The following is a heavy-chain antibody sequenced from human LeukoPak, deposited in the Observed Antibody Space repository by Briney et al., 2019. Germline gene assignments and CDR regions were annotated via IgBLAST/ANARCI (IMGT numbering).Heavy chain of an antibody. V-gene: IGHV1-69*05. CDR1: GGTSSSYA. J-gene: IGHJ4*02. CDR3: ARKDHDSSGYYYYY. D-gene: IGHD3-22*01. CDR2: IIPIFGTA. Sequence: SVKVSCKASGGTSSSYAISWVRQAPGQGLEWMGRIIPIFGTANYAQKFQGRVTITTDESTSTAYMELSSLRSEDTAVYYCARKDHDSSGYYYYYWGQGTLVTVSS.